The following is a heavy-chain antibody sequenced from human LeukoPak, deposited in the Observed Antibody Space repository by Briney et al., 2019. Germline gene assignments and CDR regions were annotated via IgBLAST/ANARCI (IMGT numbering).Heavy chain of an antibody. CDR3: ARAVILTPPDY. D-gene: IGHD3-9*01. Sequence: SETLSLTCTVSRVSVSSGSYYWRWIRQHPGQGLEWIGYISSSGSLHYKWSLKSRVVISADTSMNQFSLSLRSVTAADTGVYYCARAVILTPPDYWGPGTLVSVSS. J-gene: IGHJ4*02. CDR2: ISSSGSL. CDR1: RVSVSSGSYY. V-gene: IGHV4-31*03.